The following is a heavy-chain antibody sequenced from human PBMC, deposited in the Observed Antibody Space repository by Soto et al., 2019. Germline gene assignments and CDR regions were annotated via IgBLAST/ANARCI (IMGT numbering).Heavy chain of an antibody. V-gene: IGHV2-26*01. CDR3: ARNVRGVEARPLDY. CDR1: GFSLSNVRMG. D-gene: IGHD1-26*01. CDR2: IFSNDEK. J-gene: IGHJ4*02. Sequence: QVTLRESGPVLVKPTEPLTLTCTVSGFSLSNVRMGVSWIRQPPGKALEWLAHIFSNDEKSYSPSLKSKRTISGVTSKSKVVLTMTNMYLVDTATYNCARNVRGVEARPLDYWGQGSLVTVSS.